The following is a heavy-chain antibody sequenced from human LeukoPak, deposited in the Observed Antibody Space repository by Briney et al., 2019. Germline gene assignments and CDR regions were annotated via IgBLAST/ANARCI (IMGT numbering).Heavy chain of an antibody. CDR2: ISGSGGST. V-gene: IGHV3-23*01. D-gene: IGHD2-15*01. J-gene: IGHJ5*02. CDR1: GFTFSSYA. Sequence: AGGSLRLSCAASGFTFSSYAMSWVRQAPGKGLEWVSAISGSGGSTYYADSVKGRFTIPRDNAKNSLYLQMNSLRAEDTAVYYCASSCSGGSCYWFDPWGQGTLVTVSS. CDR3: ASSCSGGSCYWFDP.